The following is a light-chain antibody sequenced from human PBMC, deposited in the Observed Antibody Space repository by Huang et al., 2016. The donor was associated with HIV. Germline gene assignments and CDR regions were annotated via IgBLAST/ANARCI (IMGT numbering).Light chain of an antibody. CDR2: VAS. CDR3: QQSYSTLLFT. CDR1: QRIKKF. V-gene: IGKV1-39*01. Sequence: DIQMTQSPSSLSASVGVRVTITCRASQRIKKFLNLYQQKPVKAPKRIIYVASSLQSCVPSRFSVMGSWTDFTLTISSLQPEDFATYYCQQSYSTLLFTFGPGTKVDI. J-gene: IGKJ3*01.